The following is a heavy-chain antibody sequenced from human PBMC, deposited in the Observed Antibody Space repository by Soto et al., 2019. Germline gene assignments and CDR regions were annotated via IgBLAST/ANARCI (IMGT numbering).Heavy chain of an antibody. D-gene: IGHD3-3*01. Sequence: ASVKVSCKASGYTFTSYYMHWVRQAPGQGLEWMGMISANNGNTSYAQKLQGRVTMTTDTSTSTAYMELRSLRSDDTAVYYCARDGAQNFWSGYSRSPFFPGDIWGQGTMVTVSS. J-gene: IGHJ3*02. CDR3: ARDGAQNFWSGYSRSPFFPGDI. CDR2: ISANNGNT. V-gene: IGHV1-18*04. CDR1: GYTFTSYY.